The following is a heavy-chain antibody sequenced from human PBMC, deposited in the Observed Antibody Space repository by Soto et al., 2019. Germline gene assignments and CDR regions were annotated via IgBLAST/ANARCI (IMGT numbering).Heavy chain of an antibody. CDR2: IWYDGGNK. D-gene: IGHD6-19*01. J-gene: IGHJ4*02. V-gene: IGHV3-33*01. CDR3: ARDGQWLPRDGLRSSYYFDY. CDR1: GFNFSSYV. Sequence: QVQLVESGGGVVQPGRSLRLSCAASGFNFSSYVMHWVRQAPGKGLEWVAVIWYDGGNKYYADSVKGRFTISRDNSKNTLYLQMNSLRAEDTAMGECARDGQWLPRDGLRSSYYFDYWGQGTLVTVSS.